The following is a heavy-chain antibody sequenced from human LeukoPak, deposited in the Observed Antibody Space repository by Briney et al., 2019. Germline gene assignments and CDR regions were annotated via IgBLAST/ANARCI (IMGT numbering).Heavy chain of an antibody. CDR2: IWYDGSNK. CDR3: ARTDSSGWGGFDY. V-gene: IGHV3-33*01. J-gene: IGHJ4*02. CDR1: GFTFSSYV. Sequence: TGGSLRLSCETAGFTFSSYVMHWVRQAPGKGLEWVAVIWYDGSNKYYADSVKGRFTISRDNSKNTLYLQMNSLRAEDTAVYYCARTDSSGWGGFDYWGQGTLVTVSS. D-gene: IGHD6-19*01.